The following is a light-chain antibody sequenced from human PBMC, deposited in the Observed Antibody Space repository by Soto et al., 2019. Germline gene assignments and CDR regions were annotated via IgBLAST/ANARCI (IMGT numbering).Light chain of an antibody. CDR3: SSYAGNKKL. CDR1: SSDVGGYNY. V-gene: IGLV2-8*01. J-gene: IGLJ2*01. CDR2: DVN. Sequence: QSALTQPPSASGSPGQSVTISCTGTSSDVGGYNYVSWYQQHPGKAPKLMIYDVNKRPSGVPDRFSGSKSGNTAALIVSGLQAEDEADYYCSSYAGNKKLFGGGTKVTVL.